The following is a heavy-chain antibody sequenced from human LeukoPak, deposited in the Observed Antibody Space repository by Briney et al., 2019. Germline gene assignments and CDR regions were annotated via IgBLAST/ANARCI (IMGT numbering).Heavy chain of an antibody. CDR3: ARGPFGVVIPAYRYFDL. V-gene: IGHV4-39*07. CDR1: GGSISGSSYY. D-gene: IGHD3-3*01. J-gene: IGHJ2*01. CDR2: INHSGST. Sequence: PSETLSLTCTVSGGSISGSSYYWSWIRQPPGKGLEWIGEINHSGSTNYNPSLKSRVTISVDTSKNQFSLKLSSVTAADTAVYYCARGPFGVVIPAYRYFDLWGRGTLVTVSS.